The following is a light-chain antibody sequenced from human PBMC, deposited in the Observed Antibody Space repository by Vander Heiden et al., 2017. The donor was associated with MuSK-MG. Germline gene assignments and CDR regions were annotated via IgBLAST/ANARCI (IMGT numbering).Light chain of an antibody. CDR1: QSISSY. V-gene: IGKV1-39*01. CDR3: QQTDSNPSIT. J-gene: IGKJ5*01. CDR2: AAS. Sequence: DIQMTQSPSSLSASVGDRVTITCRASQSISSYLNWYQQKPGKAPKLLIYAASSLQRGVPSRFSGSGDGKDFTITISSRQPEDFATDYCQQTDSNPSITFGQGTLRXIK.